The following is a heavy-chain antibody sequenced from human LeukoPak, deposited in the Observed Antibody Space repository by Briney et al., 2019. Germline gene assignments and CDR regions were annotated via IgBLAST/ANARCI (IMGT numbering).Heavy chain of an antibody. CDR1: GFTVSGNY. CDR3: ARDGKAVAVAFDI. CDR2: IYSGGTT. V-gene: IGHV3-53*01. J-gene: IGHJ3*02. D-gene: IGHD6-19*01. Sequence: PGGSLRLSCAVSGFTVSGNYMSWVRQAPGKGLEWVSLIYSGGTTYYADSVKGRFTISRDNAKNSLYLQMNSLRAEDTAVYYCARDGKAVAVAFDIWGQGTMVTVSS.